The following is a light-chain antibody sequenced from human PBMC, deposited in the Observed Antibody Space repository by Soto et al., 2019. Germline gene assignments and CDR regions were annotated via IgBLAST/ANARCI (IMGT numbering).Light chain of an antibody. J-gene: IGKJ1*01. CDR3: QQYKNWTGT. V-gene: IGKV3-15*01. CDR1: QSVSSK. CDR2: GAY. Sequence: EIVLTQSPGTLSVSPGERATLSCRASQSVSSKLAWYQQKPGQAPRLLFYGAYTGATGIPARFSVSGSETEFTLAISSLQSEYFAVYSCQQYKNWTGTFGQGTQVEIK.